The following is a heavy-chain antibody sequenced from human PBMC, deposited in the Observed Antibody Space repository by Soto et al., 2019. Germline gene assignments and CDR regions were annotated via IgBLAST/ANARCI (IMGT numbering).Heavy chain of an antibody. CDR2: ISGSGGST. CDR3: AKVDPDIVVVVAATPTFFDY. Sequence: LSLTCAASGFTFSSYAMSWVRQAPGKGLEWVSAISGSGGSTYYADSVKGRFTISRDNSKNTLYLQMNSLRAEDTAVYYCAKVDPDIVVVVAATPTFFDYWGQGTLVTVSS. V-gene: IGHV3-23*01. D-gene: IGHD2-15*01. CDR1: GFTFSSYA. J-gene: IGHJ4*02.